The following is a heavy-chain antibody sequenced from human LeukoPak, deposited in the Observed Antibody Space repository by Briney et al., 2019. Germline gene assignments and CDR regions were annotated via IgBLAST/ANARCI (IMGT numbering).Heavy chain of an antibody. D-gene: IGHD3-10*01. Sequence: SATLSLTCAVYGGSFSGYYWSWIRQPPGKGLEWIGEINHSGSTNYNPSLKSRVTISVDTSKNQFSLKLSSVTAADTAVYYCARGGLLWFGGAYYMDVWGKGTTVTVSS. CDR1: GGSFSGYY. CDR3: ARGGLLWFGGAYYMDV. V-gene: IGHV4-34*01. J-gene: IGHJ6*03. CDR2: INHSGST.